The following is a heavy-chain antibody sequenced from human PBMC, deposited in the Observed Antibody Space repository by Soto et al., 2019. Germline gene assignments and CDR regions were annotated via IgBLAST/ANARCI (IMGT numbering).Heavy chain of an antibody. J-gene: IGHJ6*03. V-gene: IGHV4-34*01. Sequence: SETLSLTCAVYGGSFSGYYWSWIRQPPGKGLEWIGEINHSGGTNYNPSLKSRVTISVDTSKNLFSLKLSSVTAADTAVYYCARCPISRTYWYYYMDVWSKGTTVTVSS. D-gene: IGHD3-9*01. CDR3: ARCPISRTYWYYYMDV. CDR1: GGSFSGYY. CDR2: INHSGGT.